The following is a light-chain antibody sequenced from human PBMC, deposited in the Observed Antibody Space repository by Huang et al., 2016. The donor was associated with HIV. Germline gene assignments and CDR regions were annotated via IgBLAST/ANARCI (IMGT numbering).Light chain of an antibody. Sequence: EIVLMQSPGTLSLSAGERVTLSCRASQNVSSNYLAWYQQKPGQAPRLLIDGASNRATGIPDRFSGSGSGTDFTLTISGLEPEDFAMYFCQQYGSSPYTFGQGTKLEIK. CDR1: QNVSSNY. CDR2: GAS. V-gene: IGKV3-20*01. CDR3: QQYGSSPYT. J-gene: IGKJ2*01.